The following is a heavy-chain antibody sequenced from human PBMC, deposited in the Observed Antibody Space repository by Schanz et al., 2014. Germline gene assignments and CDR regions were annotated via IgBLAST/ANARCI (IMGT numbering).Heavy chain of an antibody. Sequence: VQLVESGGGLVQPGGSLRLSCTASGFTFSDYWMSWVRQAPGGGLEWVAGISNGGSDEYYVDSVKGRITISRDNSKNTLYLQMNSLRAEDTAIYYCAKDAPYPFDLWGRGTLITVSS. V-gene: IGHV3-30*18. J-gene: IGHJ2*01. CDR3: AKDAPYPFDL. CDR2: ISNGGSDE. CDR1: GFTFSDYW.